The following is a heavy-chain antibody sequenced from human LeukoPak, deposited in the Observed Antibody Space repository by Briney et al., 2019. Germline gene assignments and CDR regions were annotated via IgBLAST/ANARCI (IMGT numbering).Heavy chain of an antibody. CDR2: IYYSGST. Sequence: SETLSLTCTVSGGSISSYYWSWIRQPPGKGLEWIGYIYYSGSTNYDPSLKSRVTISVDTSKNQFSLKLSSVTAADTAVYYCASAPYDSSGYYFTGFDYWGQGTLVTVSS. J-gene: IGHJ4*02. CDR1: GGSISSYY. D-gene: IGHD3-22*01. V-gene: IGHV4-59*01. CDR3: ASAPYDSSGYYFTGFDY.